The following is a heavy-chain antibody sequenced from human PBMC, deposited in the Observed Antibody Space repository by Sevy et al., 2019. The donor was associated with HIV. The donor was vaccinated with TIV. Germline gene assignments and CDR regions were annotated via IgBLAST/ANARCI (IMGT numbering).Heavy chain of an antibody. J-gene: IGHJ6*02. V-gene: IGHV3-11*01. D-gene: IGHD1-1*01. CDR1: GFTSSDYY. CDR2: ISGSGSTI. Sequence: GGSLRLSCVGFGFTSSDYYMSWIRQAPGKGLEWVSYISGSGSTIAYADSVKGRFTISRDNAKNSLYLKMNSLRAEDTAVYYCARGKRQDYYYYGMDVWGQGTTVTVSS. CDR3: ARGKRQDYYYYGMDV.